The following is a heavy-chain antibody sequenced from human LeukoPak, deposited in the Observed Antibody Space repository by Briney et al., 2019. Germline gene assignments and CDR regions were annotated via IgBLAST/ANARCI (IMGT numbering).Heavy chain of an antibody. D-gene: IGHD3-3*01. J-gene: IGHJ4*02. Sequence: SETLSLTCAVSGDSITGGIEYWSWIRQSPGKGLEWIGYMYDSGSTYYNPSLKSRVSISLDRSKNQFALQLTSVTAADTAMCLCAGGNWGYFTDWGQGTLVTVSS. CDR2: MYDSGST. CDR1: GDSITGGIEY. V-gene: IGHV4-30-4*08. CDR3: AGGNWGYFTD.